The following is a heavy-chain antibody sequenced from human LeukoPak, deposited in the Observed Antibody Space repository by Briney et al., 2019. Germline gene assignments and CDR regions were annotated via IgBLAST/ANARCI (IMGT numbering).Heavy chain of an antibody. Sequence: GRSLRLSCAASGFTFSSYAMHWVRQAPGKGLEWVAVISYDGSNKYYADSVKGRFTISRDNSKNTLYLQMNSLRAEDTAVYYCTDWNQLGYFDYWGQGTLVTVSS. CDR1: GFTFSSYA. D-gene: IGHD1-1*01. J-gene: IGHJ4*02. CDR2: ISYDGSNK. CDR3: TDWNQLGYFDY. V-gene: IGHV3-30*01.